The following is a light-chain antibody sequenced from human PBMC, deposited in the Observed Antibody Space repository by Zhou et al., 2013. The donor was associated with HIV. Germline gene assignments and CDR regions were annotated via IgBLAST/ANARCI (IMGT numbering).Light chain of an antibody. V-gene: IGKV1-39*01. CDR2: AAS. J-gene: IGKJ3*01. CDR3: QQFNSYPKGVT. CDR1: QSISNY. Sequence: DIQMTQSPSSLSASVGDRVTVTCRASQSISNYLNWYRQKPGKAPELLIFAASRLESGVPSTFSGSGSGTDFTLTVSSLQPEDFAIYYCQQFNSYPKGVTFGPGTKVNIK.